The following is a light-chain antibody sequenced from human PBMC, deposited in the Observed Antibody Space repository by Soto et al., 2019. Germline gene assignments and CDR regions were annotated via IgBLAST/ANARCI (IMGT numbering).Light chain of an antibody. CDR3: QSYDSSLSGSGV. CDR1: SSNIGAGYD. CDR2: GNN. J-gene: IGLJ2*01. Sequence: QSVLTQPPSVSGVPGQWVTISCTGSSSNIGAGYDVHWYQQLPGTAPKLLIYGNNNRPSGVPDRFSGSKSGTSASLAITGLQAEDEADYYCQSYDSSLSGSGVFGGGTKVTVL. V-gene: IGLV1-40*01.